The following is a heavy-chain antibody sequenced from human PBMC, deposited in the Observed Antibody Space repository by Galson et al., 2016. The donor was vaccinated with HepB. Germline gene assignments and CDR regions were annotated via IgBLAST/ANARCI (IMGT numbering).Heavy chain of an antibody. CDR3: AREQEVGFGLDV. D-gene: IGHD1-26*01. V-gene: IGHV1-18*01. CDR2: ISTYNGNT. J-gene: IGHJ6*02. CDR1: GYTFTTYG. Sequence: SVKVSCKASGYTFTTYGINWVRQAPGQGLEWMGWISTYNGNTNYAQKLQGRVTMTTDTSTATAYMELRSLRSDDTAVYYCAREQEVGFGLDVWGQGTTVTGSS.